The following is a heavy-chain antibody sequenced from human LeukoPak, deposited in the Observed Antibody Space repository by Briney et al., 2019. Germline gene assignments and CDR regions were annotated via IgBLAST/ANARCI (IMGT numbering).Heavy chain of an antibody. J-gene: IGHJ4*02. CDR1: GFTFSSYA. CDR3: ARAAGDYYGSGSYYNLYYFDY. D-gene: IGHD3-10*01. Sequence: GRSLRLSCAASGFTFSSYAMSWVRQAPGKGLEWVSVIYSDGSTYYADSVKGRFTISRDNSKNTLYLQMNSLRAEDTAVYHCARAAGDYYGSGSYYNLYYFDYWGQGTLVTVSS. CDR2: IYSDGST. V-gene: IGHV3-53*01.